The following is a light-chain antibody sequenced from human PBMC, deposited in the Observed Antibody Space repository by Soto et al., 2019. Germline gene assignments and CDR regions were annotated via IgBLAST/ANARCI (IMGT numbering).Light chain of an antibody. CDR2: GAS. Sequence: EIVVTQSPGTLSLSPVSRATLSCRASQSVSSTSLAWYQQKPGQAPRPLIYGASSRATGIPDRFSGSGSGTDFTLTISRLEPEDFAVYYCHQYGNYGITFGQGTRLEIK. CDR3: HQYGNYGIT. J-gene: IGKJ5*01. V-gene: IGKV3-20*01. CDR1: QSVSSTS.